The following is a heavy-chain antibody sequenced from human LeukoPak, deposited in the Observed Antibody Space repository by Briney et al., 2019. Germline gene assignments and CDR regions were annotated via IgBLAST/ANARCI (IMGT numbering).Heavy chain of an antibody. CDR2: ISYGGGAR. V-gene: IGHV3-48*03. CDR1: GFMFINYE. CDR3: ARGGYVSESGGFAPTILEY. Sequence: GGSLRLSCAASGFMFINYEMNWVRQAPGRGVEWVSYISYGGGARHLADSVRGGFTISRDNDENSLFLRMNSLRAEDTAVYYCARGGYVSESGGFAPTILEYWGQGTLVTVSS. J-gene: IGHJ4*02. D-gene: IGHD2-15*01.